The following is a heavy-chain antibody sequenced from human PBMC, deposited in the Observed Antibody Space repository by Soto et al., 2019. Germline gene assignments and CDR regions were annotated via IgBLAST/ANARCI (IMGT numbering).Heavy chain of an antibody. CDR3: GSQLLTEGGGY. V-gene: IGHV3-9*01. Sequence: EVQLVESGGGLVQPGRSLRLSCAASGFTFDDYAMHWVRQAPGKGLVWVSGISWNSGSIGYADSVKGRFTISRDNAKNSPQLQRNSLRAEDTALDAKGSQLLTEGGGYWGQGTLVTVSS. CDR1: GFTFDDYA. J-gene: IGHJ4*02. CDR2: ISWNSGSI. D-gene: IGHD2-2*01.